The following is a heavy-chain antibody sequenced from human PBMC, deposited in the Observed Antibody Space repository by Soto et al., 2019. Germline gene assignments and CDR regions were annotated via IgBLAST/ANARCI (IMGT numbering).Heavy chain of an antibody. V-gene: IGHV4-59*01. J-gene: IGHJ3*02. D-gene: IGHD5-12*01. Sequence: SETLSLTCTVSGGSISSYYWSWIRQPPGKGLEWIGYIYYSGSTNYNPSLKSRVTISVDTSKNQFSLKLSSVTAADTAVYYCARDPYSGYDHDAFDIWGQGTMVTVSS. CDR2: IYYSGST. CDR1: GGSISSYY. CDR3: ARDPYSGYDHDAFDI.